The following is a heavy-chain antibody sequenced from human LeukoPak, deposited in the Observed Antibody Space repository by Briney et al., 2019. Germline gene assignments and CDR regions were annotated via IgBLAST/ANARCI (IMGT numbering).Heavy chain of an antibody. CDR2: MNPNSGNT. V-gene: IGHV1-8*01. Sequence: GASVKVSCKASGYTFTSYDINWVRQATGQGLEWMGWMNPNSGNTGYAQKFQGRVTMTRNTSISTAYMELSGLRSEDTAVYYCARWAVGYNILTGRRNPEYYFDYWGQGTLVTVSS. J-gene: IGHJ4*02. D-gene: IGHD3-9*01. CDR1: GYTFTSYD. CDR3: ARWAVGYNILTGRRNPEYYFDY.